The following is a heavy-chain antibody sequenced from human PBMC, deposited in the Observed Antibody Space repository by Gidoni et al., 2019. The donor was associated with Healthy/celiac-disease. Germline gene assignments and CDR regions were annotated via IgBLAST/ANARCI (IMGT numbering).Heavy chain of an antibody. D-gene: IGHD3-3*01. CDR1: GYTFTSYG. CDR2: ISAYNGNT. CDR3: ARGGGYDFWSGYAHYFDY. J-gene: IGHJ4*02. Sequence: QVQLVQSGAEVKKPGASVKVSRKASGYTFTSYGISGVRQAPGQGLEWMGWISAYNGNTNYAQKLQGRVTMTTDTSTSTAYMELRSLRSDDTAVYYCARGGGYDFWSGYAHYFDYWGQGTLVTVSS. V-gene: IGHV1-18*01.